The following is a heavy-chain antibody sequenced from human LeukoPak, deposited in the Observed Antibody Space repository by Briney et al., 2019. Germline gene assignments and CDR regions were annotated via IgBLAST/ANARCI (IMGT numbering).Heavy chain of an antibody. CDR1: GYTFTGHY. CDR2: INPKNAGT. Sequence: GASVKVSCKASGYTFTGHYMHWVRQAPGQGLEWMGWINPKNAGTNYARKFQGRVTMTRDTSTGTVYMELSRLRSDDTAVYYCARTLYIAAAPGGFDYWGQGTLVTVSS. J-gene: IGHJ4*02. V-gene: IGHV1-2*02. D-gene: IGHD6-13*01. CDR3: ARTLYIAAAPGGFDY.